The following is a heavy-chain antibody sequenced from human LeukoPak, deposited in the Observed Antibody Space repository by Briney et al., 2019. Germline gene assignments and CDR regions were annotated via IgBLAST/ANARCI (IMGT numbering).Heavy chain of an antibody. J-gene: IGHJ4*02. CDR1: GFAFSSSW. CDR2: MNPDGSTK. V-gene: IGHV3-7*05. Sequence: GGSLRLSCAASGFAFSSSWMAWVRQAPGKGLEWVANMNPDGSTKNNVDSVRGRFTISRDNAKNSLYLQMNSLRADDTAVYYCARDSGYSAFDYWGQGTLVTVSS. CDR3: ARDSGYSAFDY. D-gene: IGHD5-12*01.